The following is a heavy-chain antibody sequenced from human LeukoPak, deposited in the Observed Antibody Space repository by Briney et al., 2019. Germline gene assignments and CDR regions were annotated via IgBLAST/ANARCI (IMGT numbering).Heavy chain of an antibody. CDR1: GGTFNSYA. Sequence: SVTVSCKASGGTFNSYAITWVRQAPGQGLEWMGGIIPRFGTSNYAQEFQGRVTMTADESTSTGYMELSSLRFEDTAVYYCARSGPLTTVITGGVHHYYYMDVWGKGTTVTVSS. J-gene: IGHJ6*03. V-gene: IGHV1-69*19. CDR3: ARSGPLTTVITGGVHHYYYMDV. CDR2: IIPRFGTS. D-gene: IGHD4-11*01.